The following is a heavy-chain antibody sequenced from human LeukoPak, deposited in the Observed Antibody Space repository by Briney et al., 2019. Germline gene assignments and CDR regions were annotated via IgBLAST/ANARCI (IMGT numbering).Heavy chain of an antibody. Sequence: GGSLRLSCAASGFTFSSYSMNWVRQAPGKGLEWVSSISSSSSYIYYADSVKGRFTISRDNAKNSLYLQMNSLRAEDTAVYYCARAGLAQYYFDYWGQGTLVTASS. V-gene: IGHV3-21*01. CDR1: GFTFSSYS. D-gene: IGHD6-19*01. CDR2: ISSSSSYI. CDR3: ARAGLAQYYFDY. J-gene: IGHJ4*02.